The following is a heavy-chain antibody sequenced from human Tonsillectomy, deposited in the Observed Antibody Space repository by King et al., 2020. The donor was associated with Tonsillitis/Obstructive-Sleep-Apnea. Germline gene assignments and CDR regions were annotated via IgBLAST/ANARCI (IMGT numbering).Heavy chain of an antibody. Sequence: QLVQSGAEVKKPGASVKVSCKASGYTFTSYYMHWVRQAPGQGLEWMGIINPSSGSTSYPQKFQGRVTMTRDTSTSTVYMEMSSLRSEDTAVYYCARDEKFCSRTSCYDFDYWGQGTLVTVSS. V-gene: IGHV1-46*01. J-gene: IGHJ4*02. CDR1: GYTFTSYY. D-gene: IGHD2-2*01. CDR3: ARDEKFCSRTSCYDFDY. CDR2: INPSSGST.